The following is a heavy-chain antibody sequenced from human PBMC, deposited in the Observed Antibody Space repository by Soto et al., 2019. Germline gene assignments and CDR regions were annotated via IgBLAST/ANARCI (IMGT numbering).Heavy chain of an antibody. J-gene: IGHJ6*02. V-gene: IGHV3-21*01. CDR3: ASLYSGYGEDYYYYYGMDV. CDR1: GFTFSSYS. Sequence: GGSLRLSCAASGFTFSSYSMNWVRQAPGKGLEWVSSISSSSSYIYYADSVKGRFTISRDNAKNSLYLQMNSLRAEDTAVYYCASLYSGYGEDYYYYYGMDVWGQGTTVTVSS. CDR2: ISSSSSYI. D-gene: IGHD5-12*01.